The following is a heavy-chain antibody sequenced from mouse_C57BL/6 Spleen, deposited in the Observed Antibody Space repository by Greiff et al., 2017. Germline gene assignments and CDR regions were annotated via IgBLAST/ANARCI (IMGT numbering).Heavy chain of an antibody. CDR3: AITSGYGSPWWYFDV. CDR1: GYSFTGYW. V-gene: IGHV1-9*01. Sequence: VQLQQSGAELMKPGASVKLSCKATGYSFTGYWIEWVKQRPGHGLEWLGEILPGSGSTNNNEKFKGKATFTADTSSNTAYMQLSSLTTEDSAIYYGAITSGYGSPWWYFDVWGTGTTVTVSS. D-gene: IGHD1-1*01. CDR2: ILPGSGST. J-gene: IGHJ1*03.